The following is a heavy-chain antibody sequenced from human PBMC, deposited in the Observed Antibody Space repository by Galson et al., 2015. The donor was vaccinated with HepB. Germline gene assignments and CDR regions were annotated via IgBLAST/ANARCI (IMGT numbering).Heavy chain of an antibody. J-gene: IGHJ6*02. CDR2: ISYDGGNR. CDR1: GFTFTDYA. Sequence: SLRLSCAASGFTFTDYAMHWVRQAPGKGLEWVPVISYDGGNRYYADSVKGRFTISRDISKNTLYLQMNSLRAEDTAVYYCVRARKKRFLVGGNYYYYGMDVWGQGTTVTVSS. CDR3: VRARKKRFLVGGNYYYYGMDV. D-gene: IGHD3-3*01. V-gene: IGHV3-30*04.